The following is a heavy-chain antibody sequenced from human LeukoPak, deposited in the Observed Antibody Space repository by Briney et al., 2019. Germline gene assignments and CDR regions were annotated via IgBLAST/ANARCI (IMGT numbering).Heavy chain of an antibody. J-gene: IGHJ4*02. CDR1: GGSISSYY. CDR3: ARDVLAATGSFDY. D-gene: IGHD6-13*01. V-gene: IGHV4-59*12. CDR2: IYYSGST. Sequence: PSETLSLTCTVSGGSISSYYWSWIRQPPGKGLEWIGYIYYSGSTNYNPSLKSRVTISVDTSKNQFSLKLGAVTAADTAVYYCARDVLAATGSFDYWGQGTQVTVSS.